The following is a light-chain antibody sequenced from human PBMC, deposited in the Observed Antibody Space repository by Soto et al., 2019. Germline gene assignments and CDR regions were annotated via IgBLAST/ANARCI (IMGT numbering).Light chain of an antibody. CDR3: SSYTSSSTLGVV. Sequence: QSALTQPASVSGSPGQSITISCTGTSSDVGGYNYVSWYQQHPGKAPKLMIYEVSNRPSGVSNRFSGSKSGNTASLTISGLLAEDEADYYCSSYTSSSTLGVVFGGGTKVTVL. CDR2: EVS. CDR1: SSDVGGYNY. J-gene: IGLJ2*01. V-gene: IGLV2-14*01.